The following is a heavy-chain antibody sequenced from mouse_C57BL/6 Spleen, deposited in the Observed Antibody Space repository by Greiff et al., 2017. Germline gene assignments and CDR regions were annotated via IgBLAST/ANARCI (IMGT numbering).Heavy chain of an antibody. CDR1: GFTFSSYT. J-gene: IGHJ2*01. Sequence: EVKLVESGGGLVKPGGSLKLSCAASGFTFSSYTMSWVRQTPEKRLAWVATISGGGGNTYYPDSVKGRFTISRDNAKNTLYLQMGSLRSEDTALYYCARQATGFWNYWGQGTTLTVSS. D-gene: IGHD1-1*01. V-gene: IGHV5-9*01. CDR2: ISGGGGNT. CDR3: ARQATGFWNY.